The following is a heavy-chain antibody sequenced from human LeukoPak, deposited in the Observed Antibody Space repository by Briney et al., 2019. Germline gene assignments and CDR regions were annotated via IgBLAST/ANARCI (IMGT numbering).Heavy chain of an antibody. Sequence: GGSLRLSCAASGFTFSTYAMSWVRQAPGKGLEWVANIKQDGSEKSYVESVRGRFTISRDNAKNSLYLQLNSLRAEDTALYYCARDNPPDYWGQGTLVTVSS. CDR3: ARDNPPDY. J-gene: IGHJ4*02. CDR1: GFTFSTYA. V-gene: IGHV3-7*03. CDR2: IKQDGSEK.